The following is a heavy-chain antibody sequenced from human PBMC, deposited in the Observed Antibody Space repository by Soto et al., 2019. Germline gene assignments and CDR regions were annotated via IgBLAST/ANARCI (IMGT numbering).Heavy chain of an antibody. J-gene: IGHJ6*02. V-gene: IGHV2-5*02. CDR1: GFSLSTGGVG. CDR2: IYWDDDK. CDR3: VHSHSGGDCLRSYSSHYYYGMDV. Sequence: QITLKESGPPLVKPTQTLTLTCTFSGFSLSTGGVGVGWIRQPPGKALEWLALIYWDDDKRYSPSLKSRLTVTKDTSKNQVVLTMTNMDPVDTATYYCVHSHSGGDCLRSYSSHYYYGMDVWGQGTTVTVFS. D-gene: IGHD2-21*02.